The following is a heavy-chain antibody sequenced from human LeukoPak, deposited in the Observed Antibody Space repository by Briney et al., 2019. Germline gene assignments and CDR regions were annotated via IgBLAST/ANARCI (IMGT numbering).Heavy chain of an antibody. CDR1: GYTLTELS. D-gene: IGHD6-19*01. Sequence: ASVKVSCKVSGYTLTELSMHWVRQAPGKGPEWMGGFDPEDGETIYAQKFQGRVTMTEDTSTDTAYMELSSLRSEDTAVYYCATDPGIAVAAGYFDYWGQGTLVTVSS. CDR3: ATDPGIAVAAGYFDY. V-gene: IGHV1-24*01. CDR2: FDPEDGET. J-gene: IGHJ4*02.